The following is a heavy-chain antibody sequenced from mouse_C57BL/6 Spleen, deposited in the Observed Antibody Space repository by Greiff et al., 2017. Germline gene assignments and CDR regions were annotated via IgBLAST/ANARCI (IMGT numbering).Heavy chain of an antibody. Sequence: EVHLVESGGDLVKPGGSLKLSCAASGFTFSSYGMSWVRQTPDKRLEWVATISSGGSYTYYPDSVKGRFTISRDNAKNTLYLQMSSLKSEDTAMYYGAREDDYLFAYWGQGTLVTVSA. CDR1: GFTFSSYG. J-gene: IGHJ3*01. CDR3: AREDDYLFAY. D-gene: IGHD2-4*01. CDR2: ISSGGSYT. V-gene: IGHV5-6*01.